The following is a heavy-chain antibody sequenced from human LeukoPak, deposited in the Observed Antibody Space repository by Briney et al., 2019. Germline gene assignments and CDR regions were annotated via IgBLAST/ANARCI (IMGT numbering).Heavy chain of an antibody. V-gene: IGHV4-61*01. J-gene: IGHJ4*02. CDR1: GGPVSSGSYY. D-gene: IGHD2-21*02. Sequence: SETLSLTCTVSGGPVSSGSYYWSWIRQPPGKGLEWIGYIYYSGSTNYNPSLKSRVTISVDTSKNQFSLKLSSVTAADTAVYYCAREGAAYCGGDCYSLAFDYWGQGTLVTVSS. CDR3: AREGAAYCGGDCYSLAFDY. CDR2: IYYSGST.